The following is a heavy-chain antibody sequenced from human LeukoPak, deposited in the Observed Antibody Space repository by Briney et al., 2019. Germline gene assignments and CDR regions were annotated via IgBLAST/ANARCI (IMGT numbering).Heavy chain of an antibody. V-gene: IGHV3-30*02. CDR2: IHYDGSEI. D-gene: IGHD3-10*02. Sequence: GGSLRLSCAASGLMFSTSGMHWVRQAPGKGLEWVAFIHYDGSEIYYADSLKGRFTISRDNSKNTLYLQMNGLRAEDTAVFYCARESGAAKIGQMLNYWGQGTLVTVSS. CDR1: GLMFSTSG. J-gene: IGHJ4*02. CDR3: ARESGAAKIGQMLNY.